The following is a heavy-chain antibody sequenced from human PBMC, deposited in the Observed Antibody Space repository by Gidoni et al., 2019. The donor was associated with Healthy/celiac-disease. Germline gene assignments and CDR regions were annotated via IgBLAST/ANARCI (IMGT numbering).Heavy chain of an antibody. CDR2: IIPIFGTA. D-gene: IGHD3-22*01. J-gene: IGHJ4*02. CDR3: ARGGYYYDSSGYYYALDY. CDR1: GGTFSSYA. V-gene: IGHV1-69*06. Sequence: QVQLVQSGAEVKKPGSSVKVSCKASGGTFSSYAISWVRQAPGQGLEWMGGIIPIFGTANYAQKFQGRVTITADKSTSTAYMELSSLRSEDTAVYYCARGGYYYDSSGYYYALDYWGQGTLVTVSS.